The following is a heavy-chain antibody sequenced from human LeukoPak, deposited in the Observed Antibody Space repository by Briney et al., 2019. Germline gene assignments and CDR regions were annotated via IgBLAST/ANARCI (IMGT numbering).Heavy chain of an antibody. D-gene: IGHD3-10*02. CDR1: GVSISSNY. V-gene: IGHV4-59*01. CDR3: ARFIPSSGIDP. CDR2: SSYTGST. J-gene: IGHJ5*02. Sequence: SETLSLTCTVSGVSISSNYWSWIRQPPGKGLEWITYSSYTGSTNYNPSLKSRVTISVDTSKNQFSLRLRSVTAADTAVYYCARFIPSSGIDPWGEGTLVTVSS.